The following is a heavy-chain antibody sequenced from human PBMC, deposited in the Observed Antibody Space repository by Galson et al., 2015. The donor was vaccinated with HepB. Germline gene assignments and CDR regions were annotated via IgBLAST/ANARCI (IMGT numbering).Heavy chain of an antibody. D-gene: IGHD3-10*01. CDR3: ARIYGSGSYGYGMDV. CDR2: ISGSSSYI. V-gene: IGHV3-21*01. Sequence: SLRLSCVASGFIFSTYSMNWVRQAPGKGLEWVSSISGSSSYIYYADSVKGRFTISRDNAKNPHYLQMNSLSAEDTAVYYCARIYGSGSYGYGMDVWGQGTTVTVS. CDR1: GFIFSTYS. J-gene: IGHJ6*02.